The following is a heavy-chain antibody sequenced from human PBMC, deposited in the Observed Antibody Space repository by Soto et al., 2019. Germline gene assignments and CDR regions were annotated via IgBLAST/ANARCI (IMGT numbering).Heavy chain of an antibody. CDR1: GFTFSSFA. Sequence: GGSLRLSCAASGFTFSSFALSWVRQAPGMGLEWVSAISNRGDDTDYADSVKGRFTISRDNSKNTLYLQMNSLRAEDTAIYYCAGPGYSSQDYWGQGALVTVSS. CDR2: ISNRGDDT. CDR3: AGPGYSSQDY. D-gene: IGHD5-18*01. J-gene: IGHJ4*02. V-gene: IGHV3-23*01.